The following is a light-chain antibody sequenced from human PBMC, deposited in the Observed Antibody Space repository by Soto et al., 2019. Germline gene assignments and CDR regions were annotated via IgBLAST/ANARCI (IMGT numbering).Light chain of an antibody. Sequence: EIVMTQSPATLSVSPGERATLSCRASQSVSSNLAWYQQKPDQAPRLLIYGASTRATGIPARFSGTGSGTEFHLTISSLQSEDFAVYYCQQYENWPLTFGPGTKVDIK. CDR2: GAS. CDR1: QSVSSN. J-gene: IGKJ3*01. V-gene: IGKV3-15*01. CDR3: QQYENWPLT.